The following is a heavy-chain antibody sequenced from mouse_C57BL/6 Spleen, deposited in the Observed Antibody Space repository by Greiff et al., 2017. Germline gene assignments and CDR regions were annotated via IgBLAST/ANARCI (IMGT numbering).Heavy chain of an antibody. CDR1: GFTFSSYT. CDR3: ARHADYYGSSYDWYFDV. J-gene: IGHJ1*03. D-gene: IGHD1-1*01. Sequence: EVKVEESGGGLVKPGGSLKLSCAASGFTFSSYTMSWVRQTPEKRLEWVATISGGGGNTYYPDNAKNTLYLQMSSLRSEDTALYYCARHADYYGSSYDWYFDVWGTGTTVTVSS. V-gene: IGHV5-9*01. CDR2: ISGGGGNT.